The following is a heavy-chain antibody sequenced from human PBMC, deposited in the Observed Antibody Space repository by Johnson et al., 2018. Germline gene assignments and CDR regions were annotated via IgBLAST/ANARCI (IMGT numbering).Heavy chain of an antibody. V-gene: IGHV4-59*01. CDR2: IYYSGNT. CDR3: AIDYSDSSVQGAFDI. Sequence: QVQLQESGPGLVKPSETLSLTCTVSGGSISSYYWSWIRQPPGKGLEWIGYIYYSGNTNYNPSLKSRVTISIDTSKNQFSLRLSSVTAADTAVDYCAIDYSDSSVQGAFDIWGQGTMVTVSS. J-gene: IGHJ3*02. D-gene: IGHD3-22*01. CDR1: GGSISSYY.